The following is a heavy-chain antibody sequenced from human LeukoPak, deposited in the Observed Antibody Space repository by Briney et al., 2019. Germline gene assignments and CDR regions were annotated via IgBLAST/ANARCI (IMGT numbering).Heavy chain of an antibody. CDR1: GFTFSSYG. J-gene: IGHJ4*02. Sequence: GGSLRLSCAASGFTFSSYGMHWVRQAPGKGLEWVAFIRYHGSDKFYADSVKGRFTISRDNSKNTLYLQMNSLRPEDTSVYYCARSPTSWYFDYWGQGTLVTVSS. CDR3: ARSPTSWYFDY. V-gene: IGHV3-30*02. D-gene: IGHD2-2*01. CDR2: IRYHGSDK.